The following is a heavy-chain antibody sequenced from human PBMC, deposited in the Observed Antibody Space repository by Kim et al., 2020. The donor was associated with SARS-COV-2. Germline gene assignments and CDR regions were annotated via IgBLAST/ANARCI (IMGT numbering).Heavy chain of an antibody. J-gene: IGHJ4*02. CDR2: IYHSGST. Sequence: SETLSLTCAVSGGSISSGGYSWSWIRQPPGKGLEWIGYIYHSGSTYYNPSLKSRVTISVDRSKNQFSLKLSSVTAADTAVYYCASVAMVQGVFFDYWGQG. CDR1: GGSISSGGYS. CDR3: ASVAMVQGVFFDY. D-gene: IGHD3-10*01. V-gene: IGHV4-30-2*01.